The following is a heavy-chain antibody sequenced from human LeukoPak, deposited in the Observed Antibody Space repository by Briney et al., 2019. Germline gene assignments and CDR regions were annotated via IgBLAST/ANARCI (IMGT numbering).Heavy chain of an antibody. CDR1: GFTFSSYS. D-gene: IGHD4-11*01. Sequence: GGSLRLSCAASGFTFSSYSMNWVRQAPGKGLEWVSSISSSSSYIYYADSVKGRFTVSRDNAKNSVYLQMNSLRAEDTAAYYCARDKWLTTTHYFDYWGQGTLVTVSS. CDR2: ISSSSSYI. CDR3: ARDKWLTTTHYFDY. J-gene: IGHJ4*02. V-gene: IGHV3-21*01.